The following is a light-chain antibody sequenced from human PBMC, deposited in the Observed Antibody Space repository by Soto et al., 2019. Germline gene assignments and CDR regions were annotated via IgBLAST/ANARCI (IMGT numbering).Light chain of an antibody. Sequence: EMVLTQSPGTLSLSPGERATVSCRASQSVSSSYLAWYQQKPGQAPRLLIYGASSRATGIPDRFSGSGSGSDFHLSISRLEPEDFAVYYCQQYGSSPSTFGQGTKLEIK. CDR3: QQYGSSPST. V-gene: IGKV3-20*01. CDR2: GAS. CDR1: QSVSSSY. J-gene: IGKJ2*01.